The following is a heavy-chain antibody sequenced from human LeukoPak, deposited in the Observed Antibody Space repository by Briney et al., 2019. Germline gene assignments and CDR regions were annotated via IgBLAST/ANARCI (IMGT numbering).Heavy chain of an antibody. D-gene: IGHD3-10*01. CDR2: MNPNSGNT. J-gene: IGHJ4*02. CDR3: ASAGLTYGSGSYFVY. CDR1: GYTFTGYY. Sequence: ASVKVSCKASGYTFTGYYIHWVRQAPGQGLEWMGWMNPNSGNTGYAQKFQGRVTMTRNASISTAYMELSSLRSEDTAVYYCASAGLTYGSGSYFVYWGQGTLVTVSS. V-gene: IGHV1-8*02.